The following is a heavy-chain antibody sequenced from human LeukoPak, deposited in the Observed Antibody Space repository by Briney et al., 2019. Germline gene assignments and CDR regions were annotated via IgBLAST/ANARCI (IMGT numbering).Heavy chain of an antibody. CDR2: INPNSGGT. D-gene: IGHD2-15*01. J-gene: IGHJ6*03. V-gene: IGHV1-2*02. CDR1: GYTFTGYY. Sequence: ASVKVSCKASGYTFTGYYMHWVRQAPGQGLEWMGWINPNSGGTNYAQKFQGRVTMTRDTSISTAYMELSRLRSDDTAVYYCARGKGYCSGGSCYSAYQYYYMDVWGKGTTVTISS. CDR3: ARGKGYCSGGSCYSAYQYYYMDV.